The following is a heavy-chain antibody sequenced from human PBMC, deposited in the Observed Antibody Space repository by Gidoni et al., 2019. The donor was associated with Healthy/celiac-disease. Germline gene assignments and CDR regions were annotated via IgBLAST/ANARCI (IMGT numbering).Heavy chain of an antibody. D-gene: IGHD3-16*01. CDR3: GGGPGGGGLAGFDP. CDR2: MNPNSGNT. CDR1: GYTFTSYD. J-gene: IGHJ5*02. V-gene: IGHV1-8*01. Sequence: QVQLVQSGAEVKKPGASVKVSCKASGYTFTSYDINWVRQATGQGLEWMGWMNPNSGNTGYAQKSQGRVTRTRNTPISTAYMGLSSLRSEDTAGYYWGGGPGGGGLAGFDPWGQGTLVTVSS.